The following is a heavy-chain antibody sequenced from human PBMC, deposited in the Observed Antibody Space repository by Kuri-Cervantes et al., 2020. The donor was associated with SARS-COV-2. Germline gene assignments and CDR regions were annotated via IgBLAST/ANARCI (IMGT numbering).Heavy chain of an antibody. CDR3: ASFGSGWYDDAFDI. CDR2: INSDGSST. Sequence: ETLSLTCAASGFTSSSYWMHWVRQAPGKGLVWVSRINSDGSSTSYADSVKGRFTISRDNAKNSLYLQMNSLRAEDTAVYYCASFGSGWYDDAFDIWGQGTMVTVSS. D-gene: IGHD6-19*01. J-gene: IGHJ3*02. V-gene: IGHV3-74*01. CDR1: GFTSSSYW.